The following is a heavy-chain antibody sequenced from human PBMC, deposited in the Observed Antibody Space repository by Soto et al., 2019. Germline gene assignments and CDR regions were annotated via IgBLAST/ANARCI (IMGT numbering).Heavy chain of an antibody. Sequence: GGSLRLSCSASGFTFSSYAMHWVRQAPGKGLEYVSAISSNGGVTYYADSVKGRFTISRDNSKNTLDLQMSSLRAEDTAVYYCVKVHYYDSSGYELLGPFDFWGLGTLVTVSS. V-gene: IGHV3-64D*08. J-gene: IGHJ4*02. CDR1: GFTFSSYA. CDR3: VKVHYYDSSGYELLGPFDF. CDR2: ISSNGGVT. D-gene: IGHD3-22*01.